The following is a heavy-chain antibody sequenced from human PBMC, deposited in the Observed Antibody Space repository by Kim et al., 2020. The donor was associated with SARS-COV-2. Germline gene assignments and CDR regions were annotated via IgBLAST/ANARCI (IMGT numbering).Heavy chain of an antibody. J-gene: IGHJ4*02. CDR2: INHSGST. V-gene: IGHV4-34*01. D-gene: IGHD6-19*01. CDR1: GGSFSGYY. CDR3: AREGSGWYFRD. Sequence: SETLSLTCAVYGGSFSGYYWSWIRQPPGKGLEWIGEINHSGSTNYNPSLKSRVTISVDTSKNQFSLKLSSVTAADTAVYYCAREGSGWYFRDWGQGTLVT.